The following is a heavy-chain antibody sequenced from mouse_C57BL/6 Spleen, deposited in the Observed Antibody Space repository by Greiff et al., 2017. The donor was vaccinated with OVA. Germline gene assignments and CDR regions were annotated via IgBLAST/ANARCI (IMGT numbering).Heavy chain of an antibody. CDR2: IDPETGGT. CDR3: TLPFDY. Sequence: QVQLKESGAELVRPGASVTLSCKASGYTFTDYEMHWVKQTPVHGLEWIGAIDPETGGTAYNQKFKGKAILTADKSSSTAYMELRSLTSEDSAVYYCTLPFDYWGQGTTLTVSS. J-gene: IGHJ2*01. CDR1: GYTFTDYE. V-gene: IGHV1-15*01.